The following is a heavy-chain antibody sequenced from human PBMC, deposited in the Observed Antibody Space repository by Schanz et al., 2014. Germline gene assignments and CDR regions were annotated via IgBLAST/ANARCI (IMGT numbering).Heavy chain of an antibody. CDR2: MNPNSGNT. D-gene: IGHD3-22*01. J-gene: IGHJ4*02. V-gene: IGHV1-8*02. CDR3: ARPPHDSSGYYPFDS. Sequence: QVQLVQSGAEVKKPGASVRLSCEASGYTFTSYDINWVRQAPGQGLEWMGWMNPNSGNTGYAQKFQGRVTMTRHTSISTAYMELSSLRSEDTAVYYCARPPHDSSGYYPFDSWGQGTLVTVSS. CDR1: GYTFTSYD.